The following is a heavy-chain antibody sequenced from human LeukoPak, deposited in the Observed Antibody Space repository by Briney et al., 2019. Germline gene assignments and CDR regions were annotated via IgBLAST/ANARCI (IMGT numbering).Heavy chain of an antibody. J-gene: IGHJ4*02. D-gene: IGHD6-6*01. CDR2: INHSGST. CDR1: GGSFSGYY. CDR3: ASSRSIAARGDY. Sequence: SETRSLTCAVYGGSFSGYYWSWIRQPPGKGLEWIGEINHSGSTNYNPSLKSRVTISVDTSKNQFSLKLSSVTAADTAVYYCASSRSIAARGDYWGQGTLVTVSS. V-gene: IGHV4-34*01.